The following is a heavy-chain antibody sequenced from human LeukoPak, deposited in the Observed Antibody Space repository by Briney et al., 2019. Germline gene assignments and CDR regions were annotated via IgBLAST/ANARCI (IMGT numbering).Heavy chain of an antibody. CDR2: IVVGSGNT. J-gene: IGHJ3*02. CDR3: AADRHSGSYSAFDI. D-gene: IGHD1-26*01. V-gene: IGHV1-58*02. CDR1: GFTFTSSA. Sequence: ASVKVSCKASGFTFTSSAMQWVRQARGQRLEWIGWIVVGSGNTNYAQKFQERVTITRDMSTSTAYMELSSLRSEDTAVYYCAADRHSGSYSAFDIWGQGTMVTVSS.